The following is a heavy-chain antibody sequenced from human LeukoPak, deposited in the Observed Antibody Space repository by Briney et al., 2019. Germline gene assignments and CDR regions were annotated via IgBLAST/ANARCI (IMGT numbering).Heavy chain of an antibody. J-gene: IGHJ3*02. CDR3: ARRCEIYDSSGYSDAFDI. CDR1: ADSFSSHY. V-gene: IGHV4-59*08. CDR2: ISYIGST. Sequence: KASETLSLTCAVSADSFSSHYWTWIRQAPGEGLEWIGYISYIGSTNYNPSLKSRVTISVDTSKNQFSLKLSSVTAADTAVYYCARRCEIYDSSGYSDAFDIWGQGTMVTVSS. D-gene: IGHD3-22*01.